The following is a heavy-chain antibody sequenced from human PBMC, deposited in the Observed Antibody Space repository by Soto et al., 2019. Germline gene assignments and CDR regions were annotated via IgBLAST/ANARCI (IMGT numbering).Heavy chain of an antibody. CDR3: ARDFRDSGYDYDTDFDY. J-gene: IGHJ4*02. D-gene: IGHD5-12*01. Sequence: PGGSLRLSCAASGFTFSSHAMHWVRQAPGKGLEWVAVISYDGSNKYYADSVKGRFTISRDNSKNTLYLQMNSLRAEDTAVYYCARDFRDSGYDYDTDFDYWGQGTLVTVSS. CDR2: ISYDGSNK. V-gene: IGHV3-30-3*01. CDR1: GFTFSSHA.